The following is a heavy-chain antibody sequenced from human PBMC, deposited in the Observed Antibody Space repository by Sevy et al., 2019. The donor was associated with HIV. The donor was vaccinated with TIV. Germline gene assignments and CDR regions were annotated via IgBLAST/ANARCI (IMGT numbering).Heavy chain of an antibody. J-gene: IGHJ3*02. Sequence: SETPSLTCSVSGASISSTIYYWAWIRQSPGKGLEWFGSIHHSGSTYYNLSLKSRVTISVDTSKNQFSLKMNSVTAADTAVYYCAKHCSHYFDNSGYGEAFDIWGQGTKVTVSS. V-gene: IGHV4-39*01. CDR2: IHHSGST. D-gene: IGHD3-22*01. CDR3: AKHCSHYFDNSGYGEAFDI. CDR1: GASISSTIYY.